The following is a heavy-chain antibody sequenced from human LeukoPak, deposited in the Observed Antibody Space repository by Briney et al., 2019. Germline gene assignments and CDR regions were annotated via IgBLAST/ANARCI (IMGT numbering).Heavy chain of an antibody. V-gene: IGHV4-34*01. J-gene: IGHJ4*02. CDR3: ARAQHYSGSHGDFDY. CDR2: INHSGST. Sequence: KPSETLSLTCAVYGGSFSGYYWSWTRQPPGKGLEWIGEINHSGSTNYNPSLKSRVTISVDTSKNQFSLKLSSVTAADTAVYYCARAQHYSGSHGDFDYWGQGTLATVSS. CDR1: GGSFSGYY. D-gene: IGHD1-26*01.